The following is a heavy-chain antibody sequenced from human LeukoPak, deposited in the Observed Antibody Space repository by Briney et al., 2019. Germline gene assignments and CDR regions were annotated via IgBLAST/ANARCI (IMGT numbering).Heavy chain of an antibody. CDR1: GDSVSSTSAG. CDR2: TYYRSTWSY. Sequence: SQTLSLTCAISGDSVSSTSAGWNWIRHSPSRGLEWLGRTYYRSTWSYEYASFVKSRITINPDTSKNRFSLQLNSVTPEDTAVYYCARGADWLDPWGQGIQVTVSS. V-gene: IGHV6-1*01. CDR3: ARGADWLDP. J-gene: IGHJ5*02.